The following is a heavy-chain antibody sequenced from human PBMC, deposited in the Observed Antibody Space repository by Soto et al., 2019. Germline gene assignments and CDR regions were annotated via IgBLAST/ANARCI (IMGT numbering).Heavy chain of an antibody. J-gene: IGHJ4*02. Sequence: VSGASISSGGFSWSWIRQSPGKGLEWIGYISHLENTYFHPSFKSRLNMSIDRSRNQFSMNLSSVTAVDRAVYYCVMGGGYDPLDYWGQGVLVTVSS. D-gene: IGHD5-12*01. CDR3: VMGGGYDPLDY. V-gene: IGHV4-30-2*06. CDR2: ISHLENT. CDR1: GASISSGGFS.